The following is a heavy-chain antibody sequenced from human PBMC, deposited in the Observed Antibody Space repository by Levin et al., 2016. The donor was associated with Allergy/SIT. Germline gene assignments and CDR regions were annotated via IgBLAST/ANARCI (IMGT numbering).Heavy chain of an antibody. V-gene: IGHV5-10-1*01. CDR3: ARRTLYYDSSGYRAAFDI. Sequence: GESLKISCKGSGYSFTSYWISWVRQMPGKGLEWMGRIDPSDSYTNYSPSFQGHVTISADKSISTAYLQWSSLKASDTAMYYCARRTLYYDSSGYRAAFDIWGQGTMVTVSS. CDR2: IDPSDSYT. CDR1: GYSFTSYW. J-gene: IGHJ3*02. D-gene: IGHD3-22*01.